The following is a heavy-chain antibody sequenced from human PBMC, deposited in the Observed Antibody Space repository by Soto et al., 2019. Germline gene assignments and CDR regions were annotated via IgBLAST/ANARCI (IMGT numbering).Heavy chain of an antibody. Sequence: GGSLRLSCTASGFTFGDYAMSWFRQAPGKGLEWVGFIRSKAYGGTTEYAASVKGRFTISRDDSKSIAYLQMNSLKTEDTAVYYCTRGVVVPADKHDFDIWGQGTMVTVSS. CDR1: GFTFGDYA. CDR3: TRGVVVPADKHDFDI. V-gene: IGHV3-49*03. J-gene: IGHJ3*02. CDR2: IRSKAYGGTT. D-gene: IGHD2-2*01.